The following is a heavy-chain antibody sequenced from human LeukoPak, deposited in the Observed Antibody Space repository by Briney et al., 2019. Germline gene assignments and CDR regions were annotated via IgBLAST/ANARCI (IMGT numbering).Heavy chain of an antibody. D-gene: IGHD3-10*01. CDR3: ARDMVRGAAFDY. J-gene: IGHJ4*02. Sequence: GGSLRLSCAASGSTFSSYSMNWVRQAPGKGLEWVSSISSSSSYIYYADSVKGRFTISRDNAKNSLYLQMNSLRAEDTAVYYCARDMVRGAAFDYWGQGTLVTVSS. V-gene: IGHV3-21*01. CDR1: GSTFSSYS. CDR2: ISSSSSYI.